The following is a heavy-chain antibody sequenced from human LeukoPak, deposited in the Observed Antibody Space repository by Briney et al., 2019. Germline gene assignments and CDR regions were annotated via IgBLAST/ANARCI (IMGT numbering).Heavy chain of an antibody. Sequence: SEALSLTCTVSGGSISSSSYYWGWIRQPPGKGLEWIGSIYYSGSTYYNPSLKSRVTISVDTSKNQFSLKLSSVTAADTAVYYCARRGSGYYTLDYWGHGTLVTVSS. J-gene: IGHJ4*01. V-gene: IGHV4-39*01. D-gene: IGHD3-3*01. CDR2: IYYSGST. CDR3: ARRGSGYYTLDY. CDR1: GGSISSSSYY.